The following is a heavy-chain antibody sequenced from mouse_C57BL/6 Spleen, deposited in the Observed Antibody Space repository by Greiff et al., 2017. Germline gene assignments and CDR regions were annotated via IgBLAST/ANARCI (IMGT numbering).Heavy chain of an antibody. CDR2: FTMYSDAT. D-gene: IGHD1-1*01. V-gene: IGHV1-49*01. CDR1: YFAFMASA. CDR3: ARSTVVATGNAMDY. J-gene: IGHJ4*01. Sequence: LQESGAELVRPGSSVKLSCKDSYFAFMASAMHWVKQRPGHGLEWIGSFTMYSDATEYSENFKGKATLTANTSSSTAYMELSSLTSEDSAVYDCARSTVVATGNAMDYWGQGTSVTVSS.